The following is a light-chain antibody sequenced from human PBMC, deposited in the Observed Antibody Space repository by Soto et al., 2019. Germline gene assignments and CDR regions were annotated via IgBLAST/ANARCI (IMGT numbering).Light chain of an antibody. Sequence: QSALTQPASVSGSPGQSITLSCTGTSSDVGSYNLVSWYQLHPGKAPKLMIYEGTKRPLGVSNRFSGSKSGSTASLTISGLQAEDEADYYCYSYAGSSSYVVFGGGTKLTVL. CDR3: YSYAGSSSYVV. CDR1: SSDVGSYNL. J-gene: IGLJ2*01. V-gene: IGLV2-23*01. CDR2: EGT.